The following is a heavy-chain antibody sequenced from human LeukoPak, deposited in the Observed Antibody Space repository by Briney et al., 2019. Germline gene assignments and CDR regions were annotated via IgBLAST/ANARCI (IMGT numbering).Heavy chain of an antibody. CDR3: ARGYYSANEGGNEH. CDR2: IKSKPEGETT. D-gene: IGHD4/OR15-4a*01. J-gene: IGHJ1*01. V-gene: IGHV3-15*05. CDR1: GFTFSNVW. Sequence: PGGSLRLSCAASGFTFSNVWMSWVRQAPGKGLECVGRIKSKPEGETTDYAAPVKGRFTISRDNAKNTVYLQLNSLRAEDTAMYYCARGYYSANEGGNEHWGQGTLVTVSS.